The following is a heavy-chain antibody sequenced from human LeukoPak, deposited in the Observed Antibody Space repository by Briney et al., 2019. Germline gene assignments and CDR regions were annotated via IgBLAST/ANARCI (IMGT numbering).Heavy chain of an antibody. Sequence: GGSLRLSCAASGFTFSDYDMHWVRQAPGKGLDWVAGISYDGRHKYYADSVKGRFTISRDNSKNTLYLQMNSLRAEDTAVYYCAKDYLGYYYGSGSYFSYWGQGTLVTVSS. CDR1: GFTFSDYD. V-gene: IGHV3-30*18. CDR3: AKDYLGYYYGSGSYFSY. CDR2: ISYDGRHK. D-gene: IGHD3-10*01. J-gene: IGHJ4*02.